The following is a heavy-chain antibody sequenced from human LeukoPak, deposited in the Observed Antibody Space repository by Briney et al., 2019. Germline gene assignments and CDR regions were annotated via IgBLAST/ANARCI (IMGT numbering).Heavy chain of an antibody. D-gene: IGHD6-13*01. V-gene: IGHV3-21*01. CDR3: ARDGSGMDAFGI. J-gene: IGHJ3*02. Sequence: PGGSLRLSCAASGFTFSSYSMNWVRQAPGKGLEWVSSISSSSSYIYYADSVKGRFTISRDNAKNSLYLQMNSLRAEDTAVYYCARDGSGMDAFGIWGQGTMVTVSS. CDR2: ISSSSSYI. CDR1: GFTFSSYS.